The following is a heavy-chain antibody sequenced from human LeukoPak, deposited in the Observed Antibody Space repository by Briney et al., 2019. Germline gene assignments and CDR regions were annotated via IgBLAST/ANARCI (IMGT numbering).Heavy chain of an antibody. CDR2: FDPEDGET. J-gene: IGHJ3*02. Sequence: ASVKVSCKVSGYTLTELSMYWVRQAPGKGLEWMGGFDPEDGETIYAQKFQGRVTMTEDTSTDTAYMELSSLRSEDTAVYYCATEPYSGSYLYAFDIWGQGTMVTVSS. D-gene: IGHD1-26*01. CDR3: ATEPYSGSYLYAFDI. V-gene: IGHV1-24*01. CDR1: GYTLTELS.